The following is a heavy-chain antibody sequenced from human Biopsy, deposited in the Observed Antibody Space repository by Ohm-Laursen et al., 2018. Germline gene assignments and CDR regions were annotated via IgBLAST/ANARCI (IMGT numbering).Heavy chain of an antibody. CDR3: AADIDVWNVNY. V-gene: IGHV1-24*01. CDR1: GYAVTEFS. Sequence: SVKVSCNVSGYAVTEFSMHWVRQAPGKGLEWMGGFAPENGKTIYAQKFQGRVTMTEDTSTDTAYMELSSLRSEDTAVYYCAADIDVWNVNYWGQGTQVTVSS. J-gene: IGHJ4*02. CDR2: FAPENGKT. D-gene: IGHD1-1*01.